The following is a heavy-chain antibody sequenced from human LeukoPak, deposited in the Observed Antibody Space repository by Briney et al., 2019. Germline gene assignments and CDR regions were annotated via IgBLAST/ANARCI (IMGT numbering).Heavy chain of an antibody. CDR2: IIPMLGTT. V-gene: IGHV1-69*04. Sequence: SVNVSCTASGGTFSNYAISWVRQAPGQGLEWMGRIIPMLGTTKYAQKFQGRVTITADKFTTTAHMELSSLTSEDTAIYYCARASGYENNWLDPWGQGTLVSVSS. D-gene: IGHD5-12*01. CDR1: GGTFSNYA. CDR3: ARASGYENNWLDP. J-gene: IGHJ5*02.